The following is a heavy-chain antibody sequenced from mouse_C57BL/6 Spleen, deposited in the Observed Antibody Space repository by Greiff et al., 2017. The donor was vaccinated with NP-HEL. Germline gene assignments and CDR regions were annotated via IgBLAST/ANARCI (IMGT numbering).Heavy chain of an antibody. CDR2: IYPGDGDT. V-gene: IGHV1-80*01. CDR1: GYAFSSYW. CDR3: ARAPWNYFDY. J-gene: IGHJ2*01. Sequence: VQLQQPGAELVKSGASVKISCKASGYAFSSYWMNWVKQRPGKGLEWIGQIYPGDGDTNYNGTFKGKVTLTADKSSSTAYMQRSSLTSEDSAVFFGARAPWNYFDYWGQGTTLTVSS.